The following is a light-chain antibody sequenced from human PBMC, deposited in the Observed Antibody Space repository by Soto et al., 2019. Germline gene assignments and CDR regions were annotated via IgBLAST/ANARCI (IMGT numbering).Light chain of an antibody. CDR1: QGIGND. Sequence: DIQMTQSPSSLSASVGDRVTITCRASQGIGNDLRWYQQKPGKAPKRLIYLTYSLQTGVPSRFSGSGSGTEFSLTISSLQPEDSATYFCLQHNSYPRTFGQGTKVEIK. CDR2: LTY. CDR3: LQHNSYPRT. J-gene: IGKJ1*01. V-gene: IGKV1-17*01.